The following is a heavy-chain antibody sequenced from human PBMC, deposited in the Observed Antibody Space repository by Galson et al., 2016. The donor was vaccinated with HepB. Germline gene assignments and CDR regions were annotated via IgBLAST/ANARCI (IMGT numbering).Heavy chain of an antibody. Sequence: LSCAASGFXFSSYSXXWVRXXPGKGLEWVSSISSISNYIYYSDSVKGRFTISRDNAKNSLYLQMCSLRAEDTSVYCCARXGSIFDYWGQGTLVTVSS. D-gene: IGHD2/OR15-2a*01. CDR1: GFXFSSYS. V-gene: IGHV3-21*01. CDR3: ARXGSIFDY. J-gene: IGHJ4*02. CDR2: ISSISNYI.